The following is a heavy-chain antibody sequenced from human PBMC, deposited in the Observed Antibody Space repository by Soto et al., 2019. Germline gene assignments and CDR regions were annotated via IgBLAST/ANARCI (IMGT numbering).Heavy chain of an antibody. D-gene: IGHD4-17*01. J-gene: IGHJ6*02. V-gene: IGHV4-34*01. CDR3: ARVTRGDYLLTFSLRGMDV. CDR1: GGSFSNYY. Sequence: SETLSLTCAVYGGSFSNYYWSWIRQPPGKGLEWIGEINHSGTTNYNPSLKSRVTTSVGTSKNQFSLKLTSVTAADTAVYYCARVTRGDYLLTFSLRGMDVWGQGTPVTVSS. CDR2: INHSGTT.